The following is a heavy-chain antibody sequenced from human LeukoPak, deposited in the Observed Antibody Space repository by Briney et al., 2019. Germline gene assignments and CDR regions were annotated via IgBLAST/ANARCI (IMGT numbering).Heavy chain of an antibody. D-gene: IGHD5-24*01. Sequence: KTGGSLRLSCAASGFTFTDYYMSWIRQAPGKGLEWVSYISSSGDTIYYADSVKGRFTISRDNAKNSLYLQMNSLRAEDTAVYYCATNDGYNYYFDYWGQGTLVTVSS. CDR2: ISSSGDTI. CDR1: GFTFTDYY. J-gene: IGHJ4*02. V-gene: IGHV3-11*01. CDR3: ATNDGYNYYFDY.